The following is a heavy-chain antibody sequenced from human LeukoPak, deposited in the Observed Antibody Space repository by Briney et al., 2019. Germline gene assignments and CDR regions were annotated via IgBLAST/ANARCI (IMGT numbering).Heavy chain of an antibody. CDR2: ISSSARTI. D-gene: IGHD2-2*01. CDR3: ATSEAIVVVPAAPPLDY. Sequence: PGGSLRLSCAASGFTVSSSYMSWVRQPPGKGLEWVSYISSSARTIYYADSVKGRFTISRDNAKNSLYLQMNSLRAEDTAVYYCATSEAIVVVPAAPPLDYWGQGTLVTVSS. J-gene: IGHJ4*02. V-gene: IGHV3-11*04. CDR1: GFTVSSSY.